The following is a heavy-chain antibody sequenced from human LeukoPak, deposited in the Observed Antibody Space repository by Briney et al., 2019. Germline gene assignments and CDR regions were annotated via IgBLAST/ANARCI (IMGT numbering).Heavy chain of an antibody. CDR3: AICPYGDYVGYYFDY. J-gene: IGHJ4*02. CDR2: FDPEDGET. V-gene: IGHV1-24*01. Sequence: VASVKVSCKASGGTFSSYAISWVRQAPGKGLEWMGGFDPEDGETIYAQKFQGRVTMTEDTSTDTAYMELSSLRSEDTAVYYCAICPYGDYVGYYFDYWGQGTLVTVSS. CDR1: GGTFSSYA. D-gene: IGHD4-17*01.